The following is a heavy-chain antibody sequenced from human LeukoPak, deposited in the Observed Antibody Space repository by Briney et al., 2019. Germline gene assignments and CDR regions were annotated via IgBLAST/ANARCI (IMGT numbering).Heavy chain of an antibody. D-gene: IGHD2-2*01. CDR2: IYHSGST. CDR3: ARDRRGLFGRYCSSTSCLAASI. V-gene: IGHV4-30-2*01. Sequence: PSETLSLTCTVSGGSISSGGYYWSWIRQPPGKGLEWIGYIYHSGSTYYNPSLKSRVTISVDRSKNQFSLKLSSVTAADTAVYYCARDRRGLFGRYCSSTSCLAASIWGQGTMVTVSS. J-gene: IGHJ3*02. CDR1: GGSISSGGYY.